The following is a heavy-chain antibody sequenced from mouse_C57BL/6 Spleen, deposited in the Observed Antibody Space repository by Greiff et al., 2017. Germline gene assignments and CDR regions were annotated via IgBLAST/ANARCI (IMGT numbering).Heavy chain of an antibody. CDR2: IDPSDSYT. J-gene: IGHJ2*01. CDR1: GYTFTSYW. Sequence: QVQLKQPGAELVMPGASVKLSCKASGYTFTSYWMHWVKQRPGQGLEWIGEIDPSDSYTNYNQKFKGKSTLTVDKSSSTAYMQLSSLTSEDSAVYYCARGAGTTMVTYFDYWGQGTTLTVSS. D-gene: IGHD2-1*01. CDR3: ARGAGTTMVTYFDY. V-gene: IGHV1-69*01.